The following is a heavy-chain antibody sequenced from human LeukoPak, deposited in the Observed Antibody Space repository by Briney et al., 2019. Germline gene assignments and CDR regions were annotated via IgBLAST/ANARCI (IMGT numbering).Heavy chain of an antibody. Sequence: ASVKVSCKASGYTFTGYDINWVRQATGQGLEWMGWMNPNSGNTGYAQKFQGRVTMTRNTSISTAYMELSSLRSEDTAVYYCARGYSYVYYYYYMDVWGKGTTVTISS. CDR3: ARGYSYVYYYYYMDV. V-gene: IGHV1-8*01. J-gene: IGHJ6*03. CDR1: GYTFTGYD. D-gene: IGHD5-18*01. CDR2: MNPNSGNT.